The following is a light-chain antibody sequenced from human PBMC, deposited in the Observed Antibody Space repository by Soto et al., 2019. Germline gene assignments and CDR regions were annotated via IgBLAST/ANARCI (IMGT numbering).Light chain of an antibody. CDR2: AAS. Sequence: DIQLTQSPSFLSASVGYRVTITCRASQGISSYLAWYQQKPGKAPKLLIYAASTLQSGVPSRFSGSGSGTDFTLTISSLQPEDFATYYCQQLNIYPYTFGQGTRLEIK. CDR1: QGISSY. V-gene: IGKV1-9*01. J-gene: IGKJ2*01. CDR3: QQLNIYPYT.